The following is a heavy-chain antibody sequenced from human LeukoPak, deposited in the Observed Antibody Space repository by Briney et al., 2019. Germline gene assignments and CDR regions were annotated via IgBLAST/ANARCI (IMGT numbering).Heavy chain of an antibody. Sequence: GGSLRLSCAASGFIFDDYAMNWVRQAPGKGLEWVSGINWNGGSTGYADSVKGRFTISRDNAKNSLYLQMNSLRAEDTALYYCAKAIAAAGHDAFDIWGQGTMVTVSS. D-gene: IGHD6-13*01. CDR2: INWNGGST. V-gene: IGHV3-20*04. CDR3: AKAIAAAGHDAFDI. CDR1: GFIFDDYA. J-gene: IGHJ3*02.